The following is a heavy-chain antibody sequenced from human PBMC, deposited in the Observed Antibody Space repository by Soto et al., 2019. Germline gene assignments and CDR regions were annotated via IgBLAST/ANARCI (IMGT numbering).Heavy chain of an antibody. D-gene: IGHD6-6*01. CDR3: ARRLEYSSSSHYYGMDV. V-gene: IGHV5-10-1*01. J-gene: IGHJ6*01. CDR2: IDPSDSYT. CDR1: GYSFTSFL. Sequence: GESRKVPCNCSGYSFTSFLSSWVRQMPGKGLEWMGRIDPSDSYTNYSPSFQGHVTISADKSISTAYLQWSSLKASDTAMYYCARRLEYSSSSHYYGMDVWGQGTTVNSPQ.